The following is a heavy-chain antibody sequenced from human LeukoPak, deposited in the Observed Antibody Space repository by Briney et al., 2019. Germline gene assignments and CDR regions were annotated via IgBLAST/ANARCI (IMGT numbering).Heavy chain of an antibody. D-gene: IGHD3-16*01. J-gene: IGHJ6*03. Sequence: PSETLSLTCAVYGGSFSGYYWSWIRQPPGKGLEWIGEINHSGSTNYNPSLTSRVTISVDTSKNQFSLKLSSVTAADTAVYYCARSITSYYYYYMDVWGKGTTVTVSS. CDR1: GGSFSGYY. CDR3: ARSITSYYYYYMDV. V-gene: IGHV4-34*01. CDR2: INHSGST.